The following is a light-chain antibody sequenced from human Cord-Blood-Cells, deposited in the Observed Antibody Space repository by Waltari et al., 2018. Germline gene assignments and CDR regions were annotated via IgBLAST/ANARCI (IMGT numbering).Light chain of an antibody. CDR3: QQYNNWPLT. V-gene: IGKV3-15*01. CDR1: QSVSSN. Sequence: IVLPQSPATLSVSHRESATLSCRASQSVSSNLAWYQQKPGQAPRLLIYGASTRATGIPARFSGSGSGTEFTLTISSLQSEDFAVYYCQQYNNWPLTFGGGTKVEIK. J-gene: IGKJ4*01. CDR2: GAS.